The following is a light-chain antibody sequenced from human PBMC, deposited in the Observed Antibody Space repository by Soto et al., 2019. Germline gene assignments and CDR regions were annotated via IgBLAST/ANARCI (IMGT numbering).Light chain of an antibody. J-gene: IGLJ2*01. CDR1: SSNIGRNA. Sequence: QSVLTQPPSASGTPGQRVTISCSRSSSNIGRNAVNWYQQLPGAAPTLLIYSSYQRPSGVPDRFSGSKSGTSGSLAIRGLQSEDEAAYYCAVWDDSLNAVVFGGGTKLTVL. V-gene: IGLV1-44*01. CDR2: SSY. CDR3: AVWDDSLNAVV.